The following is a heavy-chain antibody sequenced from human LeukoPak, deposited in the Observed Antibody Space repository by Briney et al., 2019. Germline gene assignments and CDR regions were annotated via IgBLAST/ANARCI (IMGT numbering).Heavy chain of an antibody. CDR2: IKQDGSEK. J-gene: IGHJ4*02. CDR1: GFTFSSYW. V-gene: IGHV3-7*01. Sequence: GGSLRLSCAASGFTFSSYWMSWVRQAPGKGLEWVANIKQDGSEKYYVDSVKGRFTISRDNAKNSLYLQMNSLRAEDTAVYYCARDGGPEMALSYDFWSGYTNYGLFDYWGQGTLVTVSS. D-gene: IGHD3-3*01. CDR3: ARDGGPEMALSYDFWSGYTNYGLFDY.